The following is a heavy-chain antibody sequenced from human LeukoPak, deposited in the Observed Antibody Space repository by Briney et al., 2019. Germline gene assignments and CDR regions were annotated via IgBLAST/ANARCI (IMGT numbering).Heavy chain of an antibody. V-gene: IGHV3-21*01. CDR1: GFTFSSYS. CDR3: AREGPINNGDLDY. J-gene: IGHJ4*02. D-gene: IGHD1/OR15-1a*01. CDR2: ISSSGSYI. Sequence: PGGTLRLSCAASGFTFSSYSMNWVRQAPGKGLEWVPSISSSGSYIFHADSVKGRFTISRDNAQNSLYLQMNSLRAEDTAVYYCAREGPINNGDLDYWGQGTLVTVSS.